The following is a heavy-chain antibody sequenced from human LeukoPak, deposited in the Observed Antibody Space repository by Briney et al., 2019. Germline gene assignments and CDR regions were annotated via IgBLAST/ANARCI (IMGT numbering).Heavy chain of an antibody. J-gene: IGHJ6*03. CDR1: GGTFSSYA. Sequence: GASVKVSCKASGGTFSSYAISWVRQAPGQGLEWMGGIIPIFGTANYAQKFQGSVTITADEYTSPAYMELSSLRSEDTAVYYCARKAGEDYYYYMDVWGKGTTVTISS. CDR2: IIPIFGTA. V-gene: IGHV1-69*13. D-gene: IGHD3-16*01. CDR3: ARKAGEDYYYYMDV.